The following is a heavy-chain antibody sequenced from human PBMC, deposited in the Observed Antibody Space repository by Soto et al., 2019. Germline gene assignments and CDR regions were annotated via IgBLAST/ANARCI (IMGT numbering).Heavy chain of an antibody. D-gene: IGHD2-2*01. CDR3: ARVDVDIVLVPAAIDYYYGMDV. Sequence: QVQLVESGGGVVQPGRSLRLSCAASGFTFSSYAMHWVRQAPGKGLEWVAVISYDGSNKYYADSVKGRFTIPRDNSKNTLYLQMNSLRAEDTAVYYCARVDVDIVLVPAAIDYYYGMDVWGQGTTVTVSS. CDR1: GFTFSSYA. V-gene: IGHV3-30-3*01. CDR2: ISYDGSNK. J-gene: IGHJ6*02.